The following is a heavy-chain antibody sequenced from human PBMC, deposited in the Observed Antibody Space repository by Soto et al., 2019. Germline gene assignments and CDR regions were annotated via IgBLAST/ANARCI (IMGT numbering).Heavy chain of an antibody. CDR3: ARESKWYGGRYLKA. Sequence: EVQLLQSGGGLAQPGTSLRLSCAASGFTFKYYAMTWVRQAPGKGLEWVSTISGSGDKTDYADSVKGRFRVSRDNSKDTLYLQMDSLRADDKALSYCARESKWYGGRYLKAWGQGTLVTVSS. CDR1: GFTFKYYA. CDR2: ISGSGDKT. D-gene: IGHD2-8*01. J-gene: IGHJ1*01. V-gene: IGHV3-23*01.